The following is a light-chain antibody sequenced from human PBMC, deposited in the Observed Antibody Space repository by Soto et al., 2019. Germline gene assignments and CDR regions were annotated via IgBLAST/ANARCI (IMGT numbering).Light chain of an antibody. CDR3: QQYYSIFWT. Sequence: DIVMTQSPDSLAVSLGERATINCKSSQSVLYSSNNKNYLAWYQQKPGQPPKLLIYWASTRESGVPDRFSGSGSGTDFTLTITSLQAEDVAVYYCQQYYSIFWTFGQGTKVEIK. CDR2: WAS. CDR1: QSVLYSSNNKNY. V-gene: IGKV4-1*01. J-gene: IGKJ1*01.